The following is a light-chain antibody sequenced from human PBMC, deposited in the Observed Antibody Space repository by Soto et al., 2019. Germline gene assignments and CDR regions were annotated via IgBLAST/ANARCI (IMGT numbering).Light chain of an antibody. CDR3: QQRRYWPVT. Sequence: EIVLTQSPAILSMSPGERATLSCRASQSVSSYFAWYQQKPGQAPRLLIYDASNRATGVPARFSGSGSGTDFTLTISNLEPEDFEVYYCQQRRYWPVTFGQGTKVEIK. CDR2: DAS. J-gene: IGKJ1*01. V-gene: IGKV3-11*01. CDR1: QSVSSY.